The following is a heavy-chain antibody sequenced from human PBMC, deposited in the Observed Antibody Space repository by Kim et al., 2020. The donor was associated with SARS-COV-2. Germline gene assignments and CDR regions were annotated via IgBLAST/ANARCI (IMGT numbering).Heavy chain of an antibody. J-gene: IGHJ2*01. CDR3: ARYSSAWSNWYIDL. CDR1: GYTFTSYG. CDR2: VSAYSAKT. D-gene: IGHD6-19*01. V-gene: IGHV1-18*04. Sequence: ASVKVSCKASGYTFTSYGISWVRQAPGQGLEWMGWVSAYSAKTNYAQKFQGRVTMTTDTSTSTAYMELRSLRSDDTAVYYCARYSSAWSNWYIDLWGRGTLVTVSS.